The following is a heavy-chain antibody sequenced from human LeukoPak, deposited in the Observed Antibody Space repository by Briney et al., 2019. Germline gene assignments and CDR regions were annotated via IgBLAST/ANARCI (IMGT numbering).Heavy chain of an antibody. Sequence: GGSLRLSCAASGFTFSSYAMSWVRQAPGKGLEWVSTISGSGGKTYYADSVRGRFTISRDSSKNTLYLQMNSLRAEDTAVYYCATESGSYGGDYYYYFMDVWGKGTTVTVSS. J-gene: IGHJ6*03. CDR1: GFTFSSYA. CDR2: ISGSGGKT. V-gene: IGHV3-23*01. D-gene: IGHD1-26*01. CDR3: ATESGSYGGDYYYYFMDV.